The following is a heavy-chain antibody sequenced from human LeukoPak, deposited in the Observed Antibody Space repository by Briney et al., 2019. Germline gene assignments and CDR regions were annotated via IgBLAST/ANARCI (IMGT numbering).Heavy chain of an antibody. CDR2: LSASGGLT. CDR3: ARALGYSSGWYLDY. V-gene: IGHV3-23*01. CDR1: GFTFSSYA. Sequence: GGSLRLSCAASGFTFSSYAMSWVRQAPGKGLEWVSGLSASGGLTYYSDSVKGRFTISRDNSKNTLYLQMNSLRAEDTAVYYCARALGYSSGWYLDYWGQGTLVTVSS. D-gene: IGHD6-19*01. J-gene: IGHJ4*02.